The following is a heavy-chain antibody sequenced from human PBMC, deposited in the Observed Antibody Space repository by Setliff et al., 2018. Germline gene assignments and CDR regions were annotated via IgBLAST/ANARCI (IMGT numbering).Heavy chain of an antibody. CDR1: GFTFSNYA. V-gene: IGHV3-23*01. Sequence: PGGSLRLSCAASGFTFSNYAMSWVRQSPGKGLEWVSSISRSGSSAYYADSVKGRFTISRDNSKNTLYLQLDSLRAEDSAVYYCAKDLRGLLPPYYFDFWGQGALVTVSS. J-gene: IGHJ4*02. D-gene: IGHD3-22*01. CDR3: AKDLRGLLPPYYFDF. CDR2: ISRSGSSA.